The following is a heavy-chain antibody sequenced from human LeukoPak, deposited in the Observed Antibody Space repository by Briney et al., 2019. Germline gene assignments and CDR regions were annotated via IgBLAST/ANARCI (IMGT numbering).Heavy chain of an antibody. V-gene: IGHV4-59*08. CDR2: IFYSGSA. D-gene: IGHD5-24*01. CDR1: GASLTSYY. J-gene: IGHJ4*02. CDR3: ARRTRDRYDFDY. Sequence: SESLYLTCTVSGASLTSYYWSWFRQSPGKGLEWIGHIFYSGSANYNPSLKSRVTISVDTSKTQFSLKLSSVTAADTAVYYCARRTRDRYDFDYWGQGTLVSVSS.